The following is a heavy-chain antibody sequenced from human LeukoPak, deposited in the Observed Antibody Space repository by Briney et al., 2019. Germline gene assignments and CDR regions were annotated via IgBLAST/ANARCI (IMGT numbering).Heavy chain of an antibody. V-gene: IGHV4-34*01. J-gene: IGHJ5*02. CDR3: ARGGYNSRRDNWFDP. Sequence: SETLSLTCAVYGGSFSGYYWSWIRQPPGKGLEWIGEINHSGSTNYNPSPKSRVTISVDTSKNQFSLKLSSVTAADTAVYYCARGGYNSRRDNWFDPWGQGTLVTVSS. CDR1: GGSFSGYY. D-gene: IGHD5-12*01. CDR2: INHSGST.